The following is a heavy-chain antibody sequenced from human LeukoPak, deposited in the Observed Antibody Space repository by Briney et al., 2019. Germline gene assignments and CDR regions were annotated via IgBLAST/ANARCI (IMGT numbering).Heavy chain of an antibody. CDR3: AREVGDYLAPFDY. CDR1: GDSVSSNSAA. V-gene: IGHV6-1*01. D-gene: IGHD4-17*01. CDR2: TYYRSKWYN. J-gene: IGHJ4*02. Sequence: SQTLSLTCAISGDSVSSNSAAWNWMRQSPSRGLEWLGRTYYRSKWYNDYAVSVKSRITINPDTSKNQFSLQLNSVTPDDTAVYYCAREVGDYLAPFDYWGQGTLVTVSS.